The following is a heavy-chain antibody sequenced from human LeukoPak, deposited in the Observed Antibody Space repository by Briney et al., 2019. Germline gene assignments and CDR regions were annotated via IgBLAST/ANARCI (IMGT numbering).Heavy chain of an antibody. CDR1: GFTFSSYS. V-gene: IGHV3-21*01. CDR2: ISSSSSYI. D-gene: IGHD3-22*01. Sequence: GGSQRLSCAASGFTFSSYSMNWVRQAPGRGLEWVSSISSSSSYIYYADSVKGRFTISRDNAKNSLYLQMNSLRAEDTAVYYCARVYDSSGYYSAFDIWGQGTMVTVSS. J-gene: IGHJ3*02. CDR3: ARVYDSSGYYSAFDI.